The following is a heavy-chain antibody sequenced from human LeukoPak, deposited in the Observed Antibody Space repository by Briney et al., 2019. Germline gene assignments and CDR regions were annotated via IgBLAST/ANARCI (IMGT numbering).Heavy chain of an antibody. CDR1: GGSISSSSYY. V-gene: IGHV4-39*07. J-gene: IGHJ4*02. CDR3: ARDGARGGSYGGYFDY. CDR2: IYYSGST. Sequence: PSETLSLTCTVSGGSISSSSYYWGWIRQPPGKGLEWIGSIYYSGSTYYNPSLKSRVTISVDTSKNQFSLKLSSVTAADTAVYYCARDGARGGSYGGYFDYWGQGTLVTVSS. D-gene: IGHD3-16*01.